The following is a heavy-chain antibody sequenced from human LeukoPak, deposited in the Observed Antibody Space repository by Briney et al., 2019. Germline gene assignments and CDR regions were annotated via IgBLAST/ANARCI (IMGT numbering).Heavy chain of an antibody. CDR2: INPNSGGT. V-gene: IGHV1-2*02. J-gene: IGHJ5*02. CDR3: AGEQRVGGTTPNGFDP. Sequence: GASVKVSCTASGYTFTGYYMHWVRQAPGQGLEWMGWINPNSGGTNYAQKFQGRVTMTRDTSISTAYMELSRLRSNDTAGYYCAGEQRVGGTTPNGFDPWGQGTLVAVSS. D-gene: IGHD1-26*01. CDR1: GYTFTGYY.